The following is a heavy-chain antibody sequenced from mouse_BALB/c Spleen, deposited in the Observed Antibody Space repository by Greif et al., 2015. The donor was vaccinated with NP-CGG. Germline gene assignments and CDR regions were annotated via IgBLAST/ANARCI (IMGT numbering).Heavy chain of an antibody. Sequence: EVMLVESGGGLVKPGGSLKLSCAASGFTFSSYTMSWVRQTPERRLEWVATISSGGSYTYYPDSVKGRFTISRDNAKNTLYLQMSSLKSEDTAMYYCTRATGTAFDYWGQGTSLTVSS. CDR2: ISSGGSYT. CDR3: TRATGTAFDY. CDR1: GFTFSSYT. D-gene: IGHD4-1*01. J-gene: IGHJ2*02. V-gene: IGHV5-6-4*01.